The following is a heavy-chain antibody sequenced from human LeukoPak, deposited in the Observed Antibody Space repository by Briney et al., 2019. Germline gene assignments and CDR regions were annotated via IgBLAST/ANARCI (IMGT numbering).Heavy chain of an antibody. CDR1: EFTFSSYW. J-gene: IGHJ4*02. CDR3: ARDHARDGYNF. Sequence: GGSLRLSCAASEFTFSSYWMNWVRQAPGKGLEWVANIKQDGSEKYYVDSVKGRFTISRDNGKNSLYLQMNSLRVEDTAVYYCARDHARDGYNFWGQGTLVTVSS. V-gene: IGHV3-7*01. CDR2: IKQDGSEK. D-gene: IGHD5-24*01.